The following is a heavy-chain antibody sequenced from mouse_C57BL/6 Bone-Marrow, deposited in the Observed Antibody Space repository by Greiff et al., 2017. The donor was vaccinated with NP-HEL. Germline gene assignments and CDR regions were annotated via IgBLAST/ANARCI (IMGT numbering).Heavy chain of an antibody. D-gene: IGHD5-1*01. CDR3: ARSYLDAY. J-gene: IGHJ3*01. V-gene: IGHV1-26*01. Sequence: EVQLQQSGPELVKPGASVKISCKASGYTFTDYYMNWVKQSHGKSLEWIGDINPNNGGTSYNQKFKGKATLTVDKSSSTAYMELRSLTSEDSAVYYCARSYLDAYWGQGTLVTVSA. CDR2: INPNNGGT. CDR1: GYTFTDYY.